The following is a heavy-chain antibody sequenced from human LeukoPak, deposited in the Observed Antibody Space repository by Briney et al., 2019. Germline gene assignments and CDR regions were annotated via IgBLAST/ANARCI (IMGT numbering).Heavy chain of an antibody. CDR1: GYTFTGYY. V-gene: IGHV1-2*02. CDR2: INPNSGGT. J-gene: IGHJ4*02. D-gene: IGHD2-21*02. CDR3: ARGTVVVTAILGYYFDY. Sequence: ASVKVPCKASGYTFTGYYMHWVRQAPGQGLEWMGWINPNSGGTNYAQKFQGRVTMTRDTSISTAYMELSRLRSDDTAVYYCARGTVVVTAILGYYFDYWGQGTLVTVSS.